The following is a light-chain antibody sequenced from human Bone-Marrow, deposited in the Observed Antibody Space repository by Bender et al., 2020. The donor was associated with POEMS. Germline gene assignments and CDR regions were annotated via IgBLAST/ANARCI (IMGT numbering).Light chain of an antibody. J-gene: IGLJ3*02. Sequence: QSALTQPASVSGSPGQSITISCTGTSSDVGSSNLVSWYQQHPGKAPKLMIYEINTRASGVSDRFSVSKSDNTASLTISGLQSEDEADYFCCSYTSSSTLVFGGGTKVTVL. CDR1: SSDVGSSNL. CDR2: EIN. V-gene: IGLV2-14*02. CDR3: CSYTSSSTLV.